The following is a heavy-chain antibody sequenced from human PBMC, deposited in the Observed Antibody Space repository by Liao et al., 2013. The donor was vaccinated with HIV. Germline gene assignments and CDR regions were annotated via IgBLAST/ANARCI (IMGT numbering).Heavy chain of an antibody. J-gene: IGHJ4*02. CDR3: ARPYSSGWYARPFDY. Sequence: QLQLQESGPGLVKPSETLSLTCTVSGGSISSGSYYWGWIRQPPGKGLEWIGSIYYSGSTNYNPSLKSRVTISVDTSKNQFSLKLSSVTAADTAVYYCARPYSSGWYARPFDYWGQGTLVTVSS. V-gene: IGHV4-39*07. CDR1: GGSISSGSYY. CDR2: IYYSGST. D-gene: IGHD6-19*01.